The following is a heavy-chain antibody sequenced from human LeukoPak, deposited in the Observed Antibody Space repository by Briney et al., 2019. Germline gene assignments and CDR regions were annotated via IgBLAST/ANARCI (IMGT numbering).Heavy chain of an antibody. Sequence: PGGSLRLSCAASGFTFSSYAMHWVRQAPGKGLEWVAVISYDGSNKYYADSVKGRFTISRDNSKNTLYLQMNSLRPDDTAVYYCARGPPNYDFWSGYYKPPRYYFDYWGQGTLVTVSS. CDR2: ISYDGSNK. V-gene: IGHV3-30-3*01. D-gene: IGHD3-3*01. CDR1: GFTFSSYA. J-gene: IGHJ4*02. CDR3: ARGPPNYDFWSGYYKPPRYYFDY.